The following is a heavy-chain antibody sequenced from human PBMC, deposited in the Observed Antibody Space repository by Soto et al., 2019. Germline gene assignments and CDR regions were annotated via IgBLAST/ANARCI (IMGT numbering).Heavy chain of an antibody. D-gene: IGHD1-26*01. CDR2: ISYDGTNK. Sequence: QVQLVESGGGVVQPERSLRLSCAASGFTFSSYGMHWVRQAPGKGLEWLAVISYDGTNKYYADSVKGRFTISRDNSKNTLYRQMNSLRGEDTAVYYSAKDREVGATCIDYWGQGTLVTVSS. CDR1: GFTFSSYG. J-gene: IGHJ4*02. CDR3: AKDREVGATCIDY. V-gene: IGHV3-30*18.